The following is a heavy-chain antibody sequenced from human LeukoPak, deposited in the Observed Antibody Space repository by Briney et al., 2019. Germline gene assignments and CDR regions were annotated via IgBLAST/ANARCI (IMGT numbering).Heavy chain of an antibody. Sequence: GGSLRLSCAASGFTFSSYAMNWVRQAPGKGLEWVSAISGSSDSTYYADSVKGRFTISRDNSKNTVYLQMNSLRAEDTAVYYCAKGSSGSFYSHFDYWGQGTLVTVSS. V-gene: IGHV3-23*01. D-gene: IGHD3-10*01. CDR3: AKGSSGSFYSHFDY. J-gene: IGHJ4*02. CDR1: GFTFSSYA. CDR2: ISGSSDST.